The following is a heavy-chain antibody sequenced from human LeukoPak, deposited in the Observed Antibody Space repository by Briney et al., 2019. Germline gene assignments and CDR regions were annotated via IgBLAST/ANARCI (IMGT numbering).Heavy chain of an antibody. J-gene: IGHJ5*02. CDR2: MNPGSGNT. V-gene: IGHV1-8*01. CDR1: GYTFSSHD. Sequence: ASVKVSYKASGYTFSSHDINWVRQAAGQGLEWMGWMNPGSGNTGYAQYFQGRVTMTRNTSISTAYMELSSLRSEDTAVYYCARMNYYDSSGYNWFDPWGQGTLVTVSS. CDR3: ARMNYYDSSGYNWFDP. D-gene: IGHD3-22*01.